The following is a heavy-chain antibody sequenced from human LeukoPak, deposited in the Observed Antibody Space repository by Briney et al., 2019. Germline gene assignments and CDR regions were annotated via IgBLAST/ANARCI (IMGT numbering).Heavy chain of an antibody. D-gene: IGHD3-22*01. CDR3: ARFYYYDSSGYYYVRAFDI. Sequence: SETLSLTCTVSGGSISGSSYYWGWIRQPPGKGLEWIGSIYYSGSTYYNPSLKSRVTISVDTSKNQFSLKLSSVTAADTAVYYCARFYYYDSSGYYYVRAFDIWGQGTMVTVSS. V-gene: IGHV4-39*07. CDR1: GGSISGSSYY. J-gene: IGHJ3*02. CDR2: IYYSGST.